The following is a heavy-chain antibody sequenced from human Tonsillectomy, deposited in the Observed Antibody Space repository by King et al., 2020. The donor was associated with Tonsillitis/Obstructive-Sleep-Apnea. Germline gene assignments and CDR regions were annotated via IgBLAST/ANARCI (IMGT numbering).Heavy chain of an antibody. V-gene: IGHV5-10-1*01. J-gene: IGHJ6*03. D-gene: IGHD2-2*02. Sequence: QLVQSGAEVKKPGASLRISCKGSGYSFTSYWISWVRQMPGKGLEWMGRIDPSDSYTNYSPSFQGHVTISADKSISTAYLQWSSLKASDTAMYYCARRYCSSTSCYRGGYYYYYMDVWGKGTTVTVSS. CDR2: IDPSDSYT. CDR3: ARRYCSSTSCYRGGYYYYYMDV. CDR1: GYSFTSYW.